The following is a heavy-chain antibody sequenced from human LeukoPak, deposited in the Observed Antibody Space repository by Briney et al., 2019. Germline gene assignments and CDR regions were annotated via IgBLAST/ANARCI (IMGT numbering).Heavy chain of an antibody. J-gene: IGHJ4*02. CDR3: ASIRGTLGY. Sequence: GGSLRLSCAASGFTFSDHFMDWVRQAPGKGLEWVGRIKNKANSYITQYAASMEGRFTISRDDSKNSLYLQMSSLKTEDTAMYYCASIRGTLGYWGQGTLVTVSS. CDR1: GFTFSDHF. V-gene: IGHV3-72*01. CDR2: IKNKANSYIT. D-gene: IGHD1-26*01.